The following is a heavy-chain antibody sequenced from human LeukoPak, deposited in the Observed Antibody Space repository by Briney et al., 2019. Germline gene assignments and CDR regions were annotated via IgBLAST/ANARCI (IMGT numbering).Heavy chain of an antibody. V-gene: IGHV3-74*01. J-gene: IGHJ4*02. CDR3: ARVYVGSTTTCPFDY. CDR2: IKTDGSET. D-gene: IGHD3-16*01. CDR1: GFTFSDYW. Sequence: GGSLRLSCAASGFTFSDYWMHWVRQGPGKGLVWVSRIKTDGSETSYADSVKGRFTISRDNAKNTLHLRMNSLRAEDTAVYYCARVYVGSTTTCPFDYWGQGTLVTVSS.